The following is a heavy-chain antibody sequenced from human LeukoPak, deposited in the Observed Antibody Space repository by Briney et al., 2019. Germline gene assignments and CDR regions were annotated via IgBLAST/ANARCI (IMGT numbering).Heavy chain of an antibody. V-gene: IGHV3-11*04. CDR1: GFTFSDYY. CDR3: ARDLTAHSYGYIEAFDI. J-gene: IGHJ3*02. CDR2: ISSSGSTI. Sequence: PGGSLRLSCAASGFTFSDYYMSWIRQAPGKGLEWVSYISSSGSTIYYADSVKGRFTISRDNAKNSLYLQMNSLRAEDTAVYYCARDLTAHSYGYIEAFDIWGQGTMVTVSS. D-gene: IGHD5-18*01.